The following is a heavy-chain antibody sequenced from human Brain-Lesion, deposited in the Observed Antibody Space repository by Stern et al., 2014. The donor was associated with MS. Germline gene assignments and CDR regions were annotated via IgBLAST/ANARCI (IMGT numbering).Heavy chain of an antibody. D-gene: IGHD3-3*01. CDR3: ARDQRGITIFGVVTDYYYLGMDV. CDR2: INPNTGGA. J-gene: IGHJ6*02. CDR1: GFIFTGYD. Sequence: QVQLVQSGAEVKKPGASVKVSCKTSGFIFTGYDIHWVRQAPGQGLEWMAWINPNTGGAKYEQNFQGSVTMSRDKSISTAYVELSSLTSDDTAVYYCARDQRGITIFGVVTDYYYLGMDVWGQGTTVTVSS. V-gene: IGHV1-2*02.